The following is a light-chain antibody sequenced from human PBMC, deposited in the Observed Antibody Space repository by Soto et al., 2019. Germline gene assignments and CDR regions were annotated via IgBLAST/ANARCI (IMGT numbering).Light chain of an antibody. Sequence: QSVLTQPPSVSGSPGQSVTISCTGTSSDVGSYNRVSWYQQPPGTAPKLLIYEVRNRPSGVPDRFSGSKSGNTASLTISGLQTEDEADYYCSLYTSSSTFVFGTGTKLTVL. CDR2: EVR. CDR1: SSDVGSYNR. J-gene: IGLJ1*01. V-gene: IGLV2-18*01. CDR3: SLYTSSSTFV.